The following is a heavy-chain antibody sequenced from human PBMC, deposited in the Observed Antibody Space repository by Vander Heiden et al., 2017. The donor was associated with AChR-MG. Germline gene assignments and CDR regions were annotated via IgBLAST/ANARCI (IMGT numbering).Heavy chain of an antibody. CDR3: VKRAWATIREPGGFDY. V-gene: IGHV3-23*01. Sequence: EVQLLESGGGLVQPGGSLRLSCEVSGFTFSTYAMTWVRQAPGKGLEWVSTISGSGDKTYSADSVKGRFTISRDNSKNTLYLQMNSLRAEDTAVYYCVKRAWATIREPGGFDYWGQGTLVTVSS. D-gene: IGHD1-1*01. CDR1: GFTFSTYA. CDR2: ISGSGDKT. J-gene: IGHJ4*02.